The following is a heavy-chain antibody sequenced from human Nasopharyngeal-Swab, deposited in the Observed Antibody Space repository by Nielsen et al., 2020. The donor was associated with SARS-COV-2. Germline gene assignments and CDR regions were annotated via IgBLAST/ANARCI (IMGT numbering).Heavy chain of an antibody. CDR3: ARAHLTGSSRDYYYYYGMDV. Sequence: SVKVFCKASGGNCSSYAISWVRQATGQGLEWMRGIIPIFGTANYAQKFQGRVTITADESTSTAYMELSSLRSEDTAVYYCARAHLTGSSRDYYYYYGMDVWGQGTTVTVSS. CDR1: GGNCSSYA. CDR2: IIPIFGTA. V-gene: IGHV1-69*13. J-gene: IGHJ6*02. D-gene: IGHD2-21*02.